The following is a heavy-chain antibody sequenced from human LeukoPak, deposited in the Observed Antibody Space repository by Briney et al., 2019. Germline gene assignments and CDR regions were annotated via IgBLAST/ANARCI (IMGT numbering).Heavy chain of an antibody. Sequence: GSLRLSCVASGFTFSSYWMSWVRQAPGKGLEWVAKIKEDESEKYYVDSVKGRFTISKDNAKNSLYLQMNSLRAEDTAVYYCARDMTTVTTPGSDYYYGMDVWGQGTTVTVSS. V-gene: IGHV3-7*01. CDR2: IKEDESEK. CDR3: ARDMTTVTTPGSDYYYGMDV. J-gene: IGHJ6*02. CDR1: GFTFSSYW. D-gene: IGHD4-17*01.